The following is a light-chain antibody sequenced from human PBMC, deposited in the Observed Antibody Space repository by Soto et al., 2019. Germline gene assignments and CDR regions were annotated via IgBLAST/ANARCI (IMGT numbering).Light chain of an antibody. CDR3: QQYNNWPPSII. V-gene: IGKV3-15*01. CDR2: GAS. J-gene: IGKJ5*01. Sequence: EIVLRQSPGTLSLSPGERATLSCRASQSVTSSYLAWYQQRPGQTPRLLIYGASTRATDTPVRFRGSGSGTEFTLTISSLQSEDFAVYYCQQYNNWPPSIIFGQGTRLEIK. CDR1: QSVTSSY.